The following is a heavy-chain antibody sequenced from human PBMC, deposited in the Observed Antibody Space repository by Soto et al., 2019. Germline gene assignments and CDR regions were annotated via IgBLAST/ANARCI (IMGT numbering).Heavy chain of an antibody. CDR1: GYTFTSYG. CDR2: LSAYNGNT. CDR3: ARGMDV. Sequence: QVQLLQSGAEVKKPGASVKVSCTPSGYTFTSYGISWVRQAPGQGLERMGWLSAYNGNTNYAQKLQGRVTMTTDTSPSTAYMERRSLRSDDTAVDYGARGMDVWGEGTTVTVSS. V-gene: IGHV1-18*01. J-gene: IGHJ6*04.